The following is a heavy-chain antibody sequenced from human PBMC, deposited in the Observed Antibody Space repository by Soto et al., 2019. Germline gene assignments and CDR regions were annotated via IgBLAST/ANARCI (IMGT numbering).Heavy chain of an antibody. D-gene: IGHD3-22*01. J-gene: IGHJ3*02. CDR2: ISYDGSNK. V-gene: IGHV3-30-3*01. Sequence: QVQLVESGGGVVQPGRSLRLSCAASGFTFSSYAMHWVRQAPGKGLEWEAVISYDGSNKYYADSVKGRFTISRDNSKNALYLLMNSLRAEDTAVYYCARSHYYDSPGSPPFDAFDIWGQGTIVTVSS. CDR3: ARSHYYDSPGSPPFDAFDI. CDR1: GFTFSSYA.